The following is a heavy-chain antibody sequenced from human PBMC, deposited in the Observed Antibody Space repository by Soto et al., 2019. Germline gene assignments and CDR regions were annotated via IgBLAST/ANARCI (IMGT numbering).Heavy chain of an antibody. CDR3: ARSPSYYDFWSGYRNYLGY. J-gene: IGHJ4*02. CDR2: IIPIFGTA. CDR1: GGTFSSYA. V-gene: IGHV1-69*13. Sequence: GASVKVSCKASGGTFSSYAISWVRQAPGQGLEWMGGIIPIFGTANYAQKFQGRVTITADESTSTAYMELSSLRSEDTAVYYCARSPSYYDFWSGYRNYLGYWGQGTLVTVSS. D-gene: IGHD3-3*01.